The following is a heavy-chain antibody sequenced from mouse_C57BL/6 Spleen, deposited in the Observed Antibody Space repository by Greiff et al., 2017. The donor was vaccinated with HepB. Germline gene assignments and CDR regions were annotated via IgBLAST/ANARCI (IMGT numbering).Heavy chain of an antibody. D-gene: IGHD1-1*01. J-gene: IGHJ2*01. CDR1: GYAFSSYW. CDR2: IYPGDGDT. V-gene: IGHV1-80*01. Sequence: VQLQQSGAELVKPGASVKISCKASGYAFSSYWMNWVKQRPGKGLEWIGQIYPGDGDTNYNGKFKGKATLTADKSSSTAYMQLSSPTSEDSAVYFCARKDYGSSSFDYWGQGTTLTVSS. CDR3: ARKDYGSSSFDY.